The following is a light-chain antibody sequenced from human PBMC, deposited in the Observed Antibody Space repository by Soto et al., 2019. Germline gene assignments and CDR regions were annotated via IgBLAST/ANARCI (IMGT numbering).Light chain of an antibody. V-gene: IGKV4-1*01. J-gene: IGKJ1*01. CDR3: QHYYSTPRT. CDR2: WAS. CDR1: QSVLYSSNNKNS. Sequence: DIVMIQSPDSLAVSRGERATINCKYSQSVLYSSNNKNSLAWYQQKPGQPPKVLIYWASSRESGVPDRFSGSGSGTDVARTISSLQAEDVAVYYCQHYYSTPRTFGQETKVEI.